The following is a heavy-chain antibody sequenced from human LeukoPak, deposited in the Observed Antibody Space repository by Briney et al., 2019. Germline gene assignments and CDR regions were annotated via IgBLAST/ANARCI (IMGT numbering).Heavy chain of an antibody. V-gene: IGHV3-30*04. Sequence: PGGSLRLSCTGYGFTFSSYAIYWVRQAPGKGLEWVTLISYDGRDTFYADSVKGRFTISRDDSERTVFLQMNILRPEDTAVYYCAVVTTLHIAVAPGDNYIDVWGKGTTVTVSS. CDR3: AVVTTLHIAVAPGDNYIDV. D-gene: IGHD6-19*01. CDR2: ISYDGRDT. CDR1: GFTFSSYA. J-gene: IGHJ6*03.